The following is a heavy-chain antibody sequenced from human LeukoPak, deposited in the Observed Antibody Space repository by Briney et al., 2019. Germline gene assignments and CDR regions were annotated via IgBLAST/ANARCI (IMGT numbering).Heavy chain of an antibody. Sequence: GGSLRLSCVVSGLTFSDAWMNWVRQAPGKGLEWVGRIKSKTNGCTTEYAAPVKGRFTISRDDSTNPLYLQMNSLKTEDTAVYYCATGGIVVVPTAPWAGFDYWGQGTLVTVSS. D-gene: IGHD2-2*01. CDR3: ATGGIVVVPTAPWAGFDY. J-gene: IGHJ4*02. V-gene: IGHV3-15*01. CDR2: IKSKTNGCTT. CDR1: GLTFSDAW.